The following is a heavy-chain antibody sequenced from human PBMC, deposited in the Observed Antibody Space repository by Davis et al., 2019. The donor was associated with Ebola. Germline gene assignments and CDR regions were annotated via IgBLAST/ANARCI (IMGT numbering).Heavy chain of an antibody. CDR2: INPSGGST. CDR1: GYTFTSYY. Sequence: ASVKVSCKAYGYTFTSYYMHWMRQAPGQGPEWMGIINPSGGSTSYAQKFQGRVTMTRDTSTSTVYMELSSLRSEDTAVYYCAREMIVVVVAANDFGYYYGMDVWGKGTMVTVSS. CDR3: AREMIVVVVAANDFGYYYGMDV. V-gene: IGHV1-46*01. D-gene: IGHD2-15*01. J-gene: IGHJ6*04.